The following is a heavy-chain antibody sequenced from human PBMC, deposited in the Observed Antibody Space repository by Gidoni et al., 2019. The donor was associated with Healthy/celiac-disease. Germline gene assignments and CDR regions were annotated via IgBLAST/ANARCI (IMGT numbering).Heavy chain of an antibody. CDR2: ISGSGGST. V-gene: IGHV3-23*01. D-gene: IGHD1-26*01. J-gene: IGHJ3*02. Sequence: EVQLLESGGGLVQPGGSLRLSCAASGFTFSSYAMSWVRQAPGKGLEWVSAISGSGGSTYYADSVKGRFTISRDNSKNTLYLQMNSLRAEDTAVYYCAKAARKKWELPTRDGCDAFDIWGQGTMVTVSS. CDR1: GFTFSSYA. CDR3: AKAARKKWELPTRDGCDAFDI.